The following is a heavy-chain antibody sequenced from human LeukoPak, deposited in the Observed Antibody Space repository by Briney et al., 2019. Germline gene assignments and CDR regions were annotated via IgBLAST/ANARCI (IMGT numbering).Heavy chain of an antibody. CDR2: MYSGGST. J-gene: IGHJ4*02. V-gene: IGHV3-66*01. D-gene: IGHD6-19*01. Sequence: PGGSLRLSCAASGVTIRTTYISWVRQAPGKGLEWVSVMYSGGSTYYTDSVKGRFTISRDTSKSTLYLQMNHLRAEDTAIYYCARDLLSSGWYVGFDYWGQGTLVTVSS. CDR1: GVTIRTTY. CDR3: ARDLLSSGWYVGFDY.